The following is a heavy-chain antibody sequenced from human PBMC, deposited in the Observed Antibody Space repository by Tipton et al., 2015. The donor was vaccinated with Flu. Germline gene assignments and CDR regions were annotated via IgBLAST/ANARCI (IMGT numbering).Heavy chain of an antibody. CDR3: ARRGWGRRGGNFDY. V-gene: IGHV4-59*04. CDR1: GDSISRSY. D-gene: IGHD3-16*01. CDR2: IYYDGST. Sequence: TLSLTCTVSGDSISRSYWSWIRQPPGKGLEWIANIYYDGSTYYNPSLKSRVTVFLDTSKNQFSLRLSSVTAADTTVYYCARRGWGRRGGNFDYWGQGILVTVSS. J-gene: IGHJ4*02.